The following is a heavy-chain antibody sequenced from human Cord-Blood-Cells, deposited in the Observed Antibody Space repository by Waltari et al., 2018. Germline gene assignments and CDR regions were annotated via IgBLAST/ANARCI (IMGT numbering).Heavy chain of an antibody. J-gene: IGHJ4*02. CDR1: GGSISSYY. Sequence: QVQLQESGPGLVKTSETLSLTCTVSGGSISSYYWSWIRQPPGKGLEWIGYIYYSGSTNYNPSLKSRVTISVSTSKNQFSLKLSSVTAADTAVYYCARGRYYYDSSGLFDYWGQGTLVTVAS. CDR3: ARGRYYYDSSGLFDY. D-gene: IGHD3-22*01. CDR2: IYYSGST. V-gene: IGHV4-59*01.